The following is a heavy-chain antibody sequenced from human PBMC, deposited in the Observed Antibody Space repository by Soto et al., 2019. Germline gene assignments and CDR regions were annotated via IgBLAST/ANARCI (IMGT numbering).Heavy chain of an antibody. V-gene: IGHV3-33*01. CDR1: GFTFRNSG. D-gene: IGHD3-10*01. J-gene: IGHJ6*02. CDR3: ARDMDSYYDGMDV. Sequence: QVNLVQSGGGLVQPGRSLRLSCEASGFTFRNSGIEWIRQAPGKGLEWVARIWYDGSSQYYADSVKGRFTISRDNSKNTLYMEMNSVRVEDTAVYYCARDMDSYYDGMDVWGQGTTVIVSS. CDR2: IWYDGSSQ.